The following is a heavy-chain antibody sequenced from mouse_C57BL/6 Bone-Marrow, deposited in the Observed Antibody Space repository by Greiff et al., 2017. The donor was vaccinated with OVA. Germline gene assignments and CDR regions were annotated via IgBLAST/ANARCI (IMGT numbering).Heavy chain of an antibody. J-gene: IGHJ1*03. V-gene: IGHV5-4*01. Sequence: EVKLQESGGGLVKPGGSLKLSCAASGFTFSSYAMSWVRQTPEKRLEWVATISDGGSHTYYPDNVKGRFTISRDNAKNTLYLQMSHLKSEDTAMYCCARELLRSWYFDVWGTGTTVTVSS. D-gene: IGHD1-1*01. CDR1: GFTFSSYA. CDR3: ARELLRSWYFDV. CDR2: ISDGGSHT.